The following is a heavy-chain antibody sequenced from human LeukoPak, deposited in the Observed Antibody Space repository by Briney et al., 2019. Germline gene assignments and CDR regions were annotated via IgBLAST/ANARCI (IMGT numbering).Heavy chain of an antibody. CDR1: GFTFISYW. V-gene: IGHV3-7*01. CDR3: AKAQWLRFDVFDI. J-gene: IGHJ3*02. D-gene: IGHD5-12*01. Sequence: GGSLRLSCAASGFTFISYWMGWVRQAPGKGLVWAANIKQAGSEEYYVDAVKGRFTISRDNAKNSLYLQMNSLRADDTAVYYCAKAQWLRFDVFDIWGQGTMVTVSS. CDR2: IKQAGSEE.